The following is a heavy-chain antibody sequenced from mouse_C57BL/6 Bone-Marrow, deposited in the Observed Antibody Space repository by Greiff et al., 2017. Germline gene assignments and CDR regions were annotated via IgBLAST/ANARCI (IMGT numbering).Heavy chain of an antibody. CDR3: ARGRVYYGSSSGYWYFDV. Sequence: QVQLQQPGAELVKPGASVKLSCKASGYTFTSYWMHWVKQRPGQGLEWIGMIHPNSGSTNYNEKFKSKATLTVDKSSSTAYMQLSSLTSEDSAVYYCARGRVYYGSSSGYWYFDVWGTGTTVTVSS. CDR1: GYTFTSYW. D-gene: IGHD1-1*01. J-gene: IGHJ1*03. CDR2: IHPNSGST. V-gene: IGHV1-64*01.